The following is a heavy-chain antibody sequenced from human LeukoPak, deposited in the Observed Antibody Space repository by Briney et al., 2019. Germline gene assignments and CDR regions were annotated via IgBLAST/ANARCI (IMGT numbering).Heavy chain of an antibody. CDR2: ISYDGSNK. J-gene: IGHJ4*02. Sequence: GGSLRLSCAASGFTLSAYAMHWVRQAPGKGLEWVAVISYDGSNKYYADFVKGRFTISRDSSKNTLYLQMNSLRAEDTAVYYCARDQGAFTYYDSSGLGGYWGQGTLVTVSS. D-gene: IGHD3-22*01. CDR1: GFTLSAYA. V-gene: IGHV3-30*03. CDR3: ARDQGAFTYYDSSGLGGY.